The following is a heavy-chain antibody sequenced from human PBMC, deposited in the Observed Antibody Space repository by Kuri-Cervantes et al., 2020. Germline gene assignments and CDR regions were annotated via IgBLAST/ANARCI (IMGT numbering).Heavy chain of an antibody. CDR1: GITFSSYW. D-gene: IGHD2-2*01. CDR2: IKEDGSEK. J-gene: IGHJ5*02. V-gene: IGHV3-7*03. Sequence: GESLKISCEASGITFSSYWMTWVRQAPGKGLEWVANIKEDGSEKNYLGSVKGRFTISRDNAKNSLYLQMNSLRAEDTAVYYCAKDRSRIVVGWFDPWGQGTLVTVSS. CDR3: AKDRSRIVVGWFDP.